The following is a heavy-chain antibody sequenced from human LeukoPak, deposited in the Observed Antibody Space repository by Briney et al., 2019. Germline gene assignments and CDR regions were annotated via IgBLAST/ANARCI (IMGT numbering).Heavy chain of an antibody. Sequence: GGSLRLSCAASGFTFSSYEMNWVRQAPGKGLEWVSYISSSGSTIYYADSVKGRLTISRDNAKNSLYLQMNSLRAEDTAVYYCARDKGSGWSYYYGMDVWGQGTTVTVSS. CDR1: GFTFSSYE. V-gene: IGHV3-48*03. CDR2: ISSSGSTI. J-gene: IGHJ6*02. D-gene: IGHD6-19*01. CDR3: ARDKGSGWSYYYGMDV.